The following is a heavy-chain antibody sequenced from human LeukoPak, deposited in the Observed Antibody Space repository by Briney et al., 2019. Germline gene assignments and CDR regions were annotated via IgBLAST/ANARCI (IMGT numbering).Heavy chain of an antibody. CDR3: ARDAGYNSFDY. CDR2: INHSGST. CDR1: GGSFSGYY. D-gene: IGHD5-24*01. J-gene: IGHJ4*02. Sequence: SETLSLTCAVYGGSFSGYYWSWIRQPPGKGLEWVWEINHSGSTNYNPSLKSRVTISVDTSKNQFSLKLSSVTAADTAVYYCARDAGYNSFDYWGQGTLVTVSS. V-gene: IGHV4-34*01.